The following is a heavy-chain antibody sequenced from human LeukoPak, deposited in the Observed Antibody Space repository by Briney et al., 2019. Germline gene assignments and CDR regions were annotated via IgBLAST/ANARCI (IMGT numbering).Heavy chain of an antibody. CDR1: GFTFSSYA. J-gene: IGHJ4*02. Sequence: QPGGSLRLSCAASGFTFSSYAMNWVRQAPGKGLEWVSTISDSGGDTYYADSVKGRFTISRDNAKTSLFLQMNSLRIDDTAMYYCTRTVNSASDFWGQGTLVTVSS. CDR3: TRTVNSASDF. V-gene: IGHV3-23*01. CDR2: ISDSGGDT. D-gene: IGHD4-23*01.